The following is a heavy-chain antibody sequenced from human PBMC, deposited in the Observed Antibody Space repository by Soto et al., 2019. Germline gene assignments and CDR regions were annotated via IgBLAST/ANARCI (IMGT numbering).Heavy chain of an antibody. J-gene: IGHJ1*01. V-gene: IGHV1-46*01. CDR2: INPSGGST. CDR1: GYTLTSYH. CDR3: ARLSYYYDSSGPFQH. D-gene: IGHD3-22*01. Sequence: GAPVEVSCKASGYTLTSYHMHWGRQAPGQGLEWMGIINPSGGSTSYAQKFQGRVTMTRDTSTSTVYMELSSLRSEDTAVYYCARLSYYYDSSGPFQHWGQGTLVTVSS.